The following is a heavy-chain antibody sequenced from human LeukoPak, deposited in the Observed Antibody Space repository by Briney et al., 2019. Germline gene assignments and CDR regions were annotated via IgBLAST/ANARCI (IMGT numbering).Heavy chain of an antibody. J-gene: IGHJ6*02. Sequence: GGSLRLSCAASGFTFSDYYVSWIRQAPGKGLEWVSYISSSGSTIYYADSVKGRFTISRDNAKNSLYLQMNSLRAEDTAVYYCARDQAPISEYCSGGSCYPDGYYGMDVWGQGTTVTVSS. CDR3: ARDQAPISEYCSGGSCYPDGYYGMDV. V-gene: IGHV3-11*01. CDR2: ISSSGSTI. D-gene: IGHD2-15*01. CDR1: GFTFSDYY.